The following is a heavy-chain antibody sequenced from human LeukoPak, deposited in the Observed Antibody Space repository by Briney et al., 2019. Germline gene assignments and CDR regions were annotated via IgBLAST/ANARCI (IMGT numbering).Heavy chain of an antibody. V-gene: IGHV3-33*01. J-gene: IGHJ6*04. Sequence: GRSLRLSCAASGFTFSSYGMHWVRQAPGKGLEWVAVIWYDGSNKYYAESVKGRFTISRDNSKNTLYLQMNSLRAEDTAVYYCARDLYSRYYYYYDMDVWGKGTTVTVSS. CDR3: ARDLYSRYYYYYDMDV. CDR1: GFTFSSYG. D-gene: IGHD6-13*01. CDR2: IWYDGSNK.